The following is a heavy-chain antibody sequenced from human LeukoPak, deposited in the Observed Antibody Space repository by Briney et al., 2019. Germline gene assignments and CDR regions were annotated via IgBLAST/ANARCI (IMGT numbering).Heavy chain of an antibody. V-gene: IGHV4-34*01. D-gene: IGHD5-24*01. CDR3: ARSLDGYNGYYYYYYMDV. J-gene: IGHJ6*03. CDR2: INHSGST. Sequence: SETLSLTCAVYGGSFSGYYWSWIRQPPGKGLEWIGEINHSGSTNYNPSLKSRVTISVDTSKNQFSLKLSSVTAADTAVYYCARSLDGYNGYYYYYYMDVWGKGTTVTVSS. CDR1: GGSFSGYY.